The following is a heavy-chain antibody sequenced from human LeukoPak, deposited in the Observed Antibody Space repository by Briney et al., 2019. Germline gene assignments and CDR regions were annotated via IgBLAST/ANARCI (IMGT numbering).Heavy chain of an antibody. J-gene: IGHJ3*02. CDR3: ARGLYSSGWYADI. V-gene: IGHV4-39*01. CDR2: TYYSGST. CDR1: GGSISSSGYY. Sequence: PSETLSLTCTVSGGSISSSGYYWGRIPQPPGKGLEWIGSTYYSGSTYYNPSLKSRVTMSVDTSKNQFSLKLSSVTAADTAVYYCARGLYSSGWYADIWGQGTMVTVSS. D-gene: IGHD6-19*01.